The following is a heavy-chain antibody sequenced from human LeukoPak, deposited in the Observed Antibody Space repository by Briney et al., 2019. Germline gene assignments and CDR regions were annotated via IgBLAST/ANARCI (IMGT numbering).Heavy chain of an antibody. Sequence: ASVKVSCEASGYTFTSYFMHWVRQAPGQGLEWMGIINPSGGSTSYAQKFQGRVTMTRDTATSTVYMELSSLRSEDTAVYYCARARGSGYLASSSYWGQGTLVTVSS. D-gene: IGHD3-22*01. J-gene: IGHJ4*02. CDR1: GYTFTSYF. CDR3: ARARGSGYLASSSY. V-gene: IGHV1-46*03. CDR2: INPSGGST.